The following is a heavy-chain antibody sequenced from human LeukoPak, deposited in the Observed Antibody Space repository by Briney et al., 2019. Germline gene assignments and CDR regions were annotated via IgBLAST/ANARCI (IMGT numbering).Heavy chain of an antibody. J-gene: IGHJ4*02. CDR3: AREGGYFDWLPHYYFDY. CDR2: IIPIFGTA. CDR1: GGTFSSYA. D-gene: IGHD3-9*01. Sequence: ASVKVSCKASGGTFSSYAISWVRQAPGQGLEWMGGIIPIFGTANYAQKFQGRVTITADESTSTAYMELSSLRSEDTAVYYCAREGGYFDWLPHYYFDYWGQGTLVTVSS. V-gene: IGHV1-69*13.